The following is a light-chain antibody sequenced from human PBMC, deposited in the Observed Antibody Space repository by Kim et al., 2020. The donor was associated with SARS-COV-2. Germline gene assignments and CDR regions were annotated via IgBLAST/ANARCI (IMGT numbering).Light chain of an antibody. CDR1: SSNSGAGSD. V-gene: IGLV1-40*01. CDR2: GNN. J-gene: IGLJ3*02. CDR3: QSYDNSLSVWV. Sequence: QRGTISGTGSSSNSGAGSDVHWYQQLPGTAPRLLIFGNNNRPSGVPDRFSGSKSGTSASLAITGLQAEDESAYYCQSYDNSLSVWVFGGGTQLTVL.